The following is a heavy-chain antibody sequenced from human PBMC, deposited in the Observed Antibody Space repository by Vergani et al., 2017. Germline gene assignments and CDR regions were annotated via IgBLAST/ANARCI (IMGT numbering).Heavy chain of an antibody. CDR3: ARVRYYSSGWTDWYLDL. Sequence: EVQLVESGGGLVKPGGSLRLSCAASGFTFSSYSMNWVRQAPGKGLEWVSSISSSSSYIYYADSVKGRFTISRDNAKNSLYLQMNSLRAEDTAVYYCARVRYYSSGWTDWYLDLWGRGTLVTVSS. CDR2: ISSSSSYI. D-gene: IGHD6-19*01. CDR1: GFTFSSYS. J-gene: IGHJ2*01. V-gene: IGHV3-21*04.